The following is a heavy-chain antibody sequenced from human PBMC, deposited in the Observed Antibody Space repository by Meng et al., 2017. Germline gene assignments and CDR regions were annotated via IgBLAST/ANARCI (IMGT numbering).Heavy chain of an antibody. CDR2: IKQDGSEK. J-gene: IGHJ4*02. Sequence: GESLKISCAASGFTFSSYWMSWVRQAPGKGLEWVANIKQDGSEKYYVDSVKGRFTISRDNAKNSLYLQMNSLRAEDTAVYYCANQKNTYYDYVWGSYRTFGFDYWGQGTLVTVSS. CDR1: GFTFSSYW. CDR3: ANQKNTYYDYVWGSYRTFGFDY. D-gene: IGHD3-16*02. V-gene: IGHV3-7*01.